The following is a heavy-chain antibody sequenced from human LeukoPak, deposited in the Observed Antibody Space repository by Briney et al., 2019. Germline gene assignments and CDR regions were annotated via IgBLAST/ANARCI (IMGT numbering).Heavy chain of an antibody. D-gene: IGHD2/OR15-2a*01. CDR2: IYYSGST. CDR1: GGSLSSGGYY. CDR3: ARAEIFSGWYDC. V-gene: IGHV4-61*08. J-gene: IGHJ5*01. Sequence: SETLSLTCTVSGGSLSSGGYYWSWIRQPPGKGLEWIGYIYYSGSTNYNPSLKSRVTISVDTSKNQFSLKLSSVTAADTAVYYCARAEIFSGWYDCWGQGTLVTVSS.